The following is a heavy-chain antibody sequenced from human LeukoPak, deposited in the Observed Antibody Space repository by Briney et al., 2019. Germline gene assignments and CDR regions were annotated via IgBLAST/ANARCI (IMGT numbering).Heavy chain of an antibody. CDR3: ARGHSSGWRRYFDY. Sequence: SETLSLTCAVYGGSFSGYYWSWIRQPPGKGLEWIGEINHSGSTNYNPSLKSRVTISVDTSKNQFSLKLSSVTAADTAVYYCARGHSSGWRRYFDYWGQGTLVTVSS. V-gene: IGHV4-34*01. D-gene: IGHD6-19*01. CDR2: INHSGST. J-gene: IGHJ4*02. CDR1: GGSFSGYY.